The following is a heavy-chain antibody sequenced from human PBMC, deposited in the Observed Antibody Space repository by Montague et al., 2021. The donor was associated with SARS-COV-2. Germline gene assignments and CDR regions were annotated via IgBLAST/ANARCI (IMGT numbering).Heavy chain of an antibody. CDR3: ASGIYPSGSYYNRYYYGLNT. CDR1: GGSLSGYY. J-gene: IGHJ6*02. CDR2: INHSADT. V-gene: IGHV4-34*01. Sequence: SETLSLTCAVYGGSLSGYYWSWIRQPLEKGLEWIGEINHSADTKYNPSLKSPVTISIDTSKNQFSLKMTSVAAADTATYYCASGIYPSGSYYNRYYYGLNTWGPGTTVIVSS. D-gene: IGHD3-10*01.